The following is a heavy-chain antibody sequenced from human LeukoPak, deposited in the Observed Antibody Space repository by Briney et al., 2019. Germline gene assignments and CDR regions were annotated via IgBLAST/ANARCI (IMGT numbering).Heavy chain of an antibody. CDR3: ARDPTDYYDSSGYVYYHY. Sequence: ASVTVSCLASGYTFTSYGISWVRQAPGQGLEWMGWLSAYNGDTNYAQKLQGRVTITTDTSTSTAYMELRSLRSDDTAVYYCARDPTDYYDSSGYVYYHYWGQGTLVTVSS. CDR2: LSAYNGDT. CDR1: GYTFTSYG. V-gene: IGHV1-18*01. J-gene: IGHJ4*02. D-gene: IGHD3-22*01.